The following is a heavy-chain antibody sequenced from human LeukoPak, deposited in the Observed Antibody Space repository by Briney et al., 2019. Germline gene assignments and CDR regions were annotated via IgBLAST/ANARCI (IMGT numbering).Heavy chain of an antibody. CDR1: GFTFYDYA. J-gene: IGHJ4*02. V-gene: IGHV3-23*01. Sequence: GESLRLSCAASGFTFYDYAMSLVRQASGKGLEWVSSISGSGDDAYYAESVKGRFTISRDSSTNTLHLQMNSLRVEDTAVYFCAIFPIVEVPGAKQNLDHWGQGALVTVSS. CDR3: AIFPIVEVPGAKQNLDH. CDR2: ISGSGDDA. D-gene: IGHD2-2*01.